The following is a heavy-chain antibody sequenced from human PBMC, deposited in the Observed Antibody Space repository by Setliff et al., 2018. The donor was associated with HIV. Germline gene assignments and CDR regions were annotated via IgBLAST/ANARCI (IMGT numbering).Heavy chain of an antibody. V-gene: IGHV4-34*01. J-gene: IGHJ6*03. CDR2: INHSGST. D-gene: IGHD6-13*01. CDR3: ARHRDPPGTSWIYYYYYMDL. Sequence: SETLSLTCAVYGGSFSGYYWSWIRQPPGKGLEWIGEINHSGSTNYNPSLKSRVTISVDTSKNQFSLKLTSVTAADTAVYYWARHRDPPGTSWIYYYYYMDLWGEGTTVTVSS. CDR1: GGSFSGYY.